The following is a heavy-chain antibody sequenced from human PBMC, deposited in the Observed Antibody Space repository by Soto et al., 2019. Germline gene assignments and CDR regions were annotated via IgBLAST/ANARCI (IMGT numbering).Heavy chain of an antibody. CDR3: AKGRGYCSSTSCYVGSDY. CDR1: GFTFSSYA. D-gene: IGHD2-2*01. CDR2: ISGSGGST. V-gene: IGHV3-23*01. Sequence: EVQLLESGGGLVQPGGSLRLSCAASGFTFSSYAMSWVRQAPGRGLEWVSAISGSGGSTYYADSVKGRFTISRDNSKNTLYLQMNSLTAEDTAVYYCAKGRGYCSSTSCYVGSDYWGQETLVTVSS. J-gene: IGHJ4*02.